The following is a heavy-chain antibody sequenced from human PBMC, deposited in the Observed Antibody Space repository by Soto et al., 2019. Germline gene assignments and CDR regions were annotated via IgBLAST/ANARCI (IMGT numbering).Heavy chain of an antibody. CDR2: ISGSGGST. J-gene: IGHJ5*02. CDR1: GFTFSSYA. V-gene: IGHV3-23*01. CDR3: AKWDPNPSVAANWFDP. D-gene: IGHD6-6*01. Sequence: PGGSLRLSCAASGFTFSSYAMSWVRQAPGKGLEWVSAISGSGGSTYYADSVKDRFTISRDNSKNTLYLQMNSLRAEDTAVYYCAKWDPNPSVAANWFDPWGQGTLVTVSS.